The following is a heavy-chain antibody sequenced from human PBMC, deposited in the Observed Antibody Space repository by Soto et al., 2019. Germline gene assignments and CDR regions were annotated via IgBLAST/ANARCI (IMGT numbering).Heavy chain of an antibody. D-gene: IGHD4-17*01. V-gene: IGHV3-11*01. CDR1: GFTFSDYY. Sequence: PGGSLRLSCAASGFTFSDYYMSWIRQAPGKGLEWVSYITSSGSTTYYADSVKGRFTISRDNSKNTLYLQMNSLRAEDTAVYYCSETHATVTTHYYYYGMDVWGQGTTVTVSS. CDR2: ITSSGSTT. J-gene: IGHJ6*02. CDR3: SETHATVTTHYYYYGMDV.